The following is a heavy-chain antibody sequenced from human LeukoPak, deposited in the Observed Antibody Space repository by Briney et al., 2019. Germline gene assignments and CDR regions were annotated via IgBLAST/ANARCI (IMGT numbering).Heavy chain of an antibody. CDR2: IYTSGST. D-gene: IGHD5-18*01. CDR3: ARDGILDY. Sequence: SETLSLTCAVYGGSFSGYYWSWIRQPAGKGLEWIGRIYTSGSTNYNPSLKSRVTISVDRSKNQFSLKLSSVTAADTAVYYCARDGILDYWGQGTLVTVSS. CDR1: GGSFSGYY. V-gene: IGHV4-4*07. J-gene: IGHJ4*02.